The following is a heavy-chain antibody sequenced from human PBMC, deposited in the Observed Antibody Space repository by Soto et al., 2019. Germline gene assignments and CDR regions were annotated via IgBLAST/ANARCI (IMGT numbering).Heavy chain of an antibody. J-gene: IGHJ6*03. CDR1: GFTFSSYA. CDR2: ISGSGGST. CDR3: AKDRLLPYGSGSYYKFGNMDV. Sequence: GGSLRLSCAASGFTFSSYAMSWVRQAPGKGLEWVSAISGSGGSTYYADSVKGRFTISRDNSKNTLYLQMNSLRAEDTAVYYCAKDRLLPYGSGSYYKFGNMDVWGKGTTVTVSS. V-gene: IGHV3-23*01. D-gene: IGHD3-10*01.